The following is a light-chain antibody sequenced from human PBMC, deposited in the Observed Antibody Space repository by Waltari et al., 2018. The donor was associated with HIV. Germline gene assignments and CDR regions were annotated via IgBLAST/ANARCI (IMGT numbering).Light chain of an antibody. CDR1: QSVLYTSTNKNY. CDR3: QQYYSIPRT. CDR2: WAS. Sequence: DIVMTQSPDSLAVSLGERATINCKSSQSVLYTSTNKNYLAWYQQKSGQPPKLIIYWASTRESGVPDRFSGSGSATNFTLTISSLQAEDVALYYCQQYYSIPRTFGQGTKVEIQ. V-gene: IGKV4-1*01. J-gene: IGKJ1*01.